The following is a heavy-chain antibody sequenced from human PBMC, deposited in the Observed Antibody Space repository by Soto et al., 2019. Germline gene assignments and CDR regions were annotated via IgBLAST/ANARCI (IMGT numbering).Heavy chain of an antibody. CDR2: ISGSGGST. D-gene: IGHD1-20*01. J-gene: IGHJ4*02. CDR1: GFTFSSYA. CDR3: AKANTNWNHFD. Sequence: SGSLRLSCAASGFTFSSYAMSWVRQAPGKGLEWVSAISGSGGSTYYADSVKGRFTISRDNSKNTLYLQMNSLRAEDTAVYYCAKANTNWNHFDWGQGTLVTVSS. V-gene: IGHV3-23*01.